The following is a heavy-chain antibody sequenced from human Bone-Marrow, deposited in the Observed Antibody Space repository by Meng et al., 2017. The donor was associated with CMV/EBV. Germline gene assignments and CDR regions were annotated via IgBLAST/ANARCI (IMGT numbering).Heavy chain of an antibody. Sequence: GESLKISCAASRFTFSTYWMSWVRQAPGKGLEWVANIKQDGSEKFYVDSVKGRFTISRDNAKNSLYLQMNSLRAEDTAVYYCAMGSGSYSWGQGTLVTVSS. CDR3: AMGSGSYS. CDR2: IKQDGSEK. CDR1: RFTFSTYW. V-gene: IGHV3-7*01. D-gene: IGHD1-26*01. J-gene: IGHJ4*02.